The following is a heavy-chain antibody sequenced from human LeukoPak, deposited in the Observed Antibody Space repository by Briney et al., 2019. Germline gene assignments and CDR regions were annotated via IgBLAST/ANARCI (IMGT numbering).Heavy chain of an antibody. J-gene: IGHJ4*02. Sequence: SVKVSCKASGGTFSSYAISWVRQAPGQGLEWMGGIIPIFGTANYAQKFQGRVTITADESTSTAYMELSSLRSEDTAVYYCARHPSPQLHHFDYWGQGTLVTVSS. D-gene: IGHD2-2*01. CDR3: ARHPSPQLHHFDY. CDR2: IIPIFGTA. V-gene: IGHV1-69*13. CDR1: GGTFSSYA.